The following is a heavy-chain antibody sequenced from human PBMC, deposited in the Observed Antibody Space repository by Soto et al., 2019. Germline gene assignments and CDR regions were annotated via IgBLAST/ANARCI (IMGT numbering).Heavy chain of an antibody. CDR3: AKGPSRTEWLVLAY. Sequence: GGSLRLSCAASGVTFSSYAMSWVRQAPGKGLEWVSAISGSGGSTYYADSVKGRFTISRDNSKNTLYLQMNSLRAEDTAVYYCAKGPSRTEWLVLAYWGQGTLVTVSS. CDR2: ISGSGGST. V-gene: IGHV3-23*01. D-gene: IGHD6-19*01. CDR1: GVTFSSYA. J-gene: IGHJ4*02.